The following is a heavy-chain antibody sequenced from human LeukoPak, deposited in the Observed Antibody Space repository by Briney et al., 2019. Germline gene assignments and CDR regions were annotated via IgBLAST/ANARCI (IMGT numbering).Heavy chain of an antibody. CDR2: IIPILGIA. CDR3: ARHPHIAVATDY. V-gene: IGHV1-69*02. Sequence: SVKVSCKASGYTFTSYYMHWVRQAPGQGLEWMGRIIPILGIANYAQKFQGRVTITADKSTSTAYMELSSLRSEDTAVYYCARHPHIAVATDYWGQGTLVTVSS. D-gene: IGHD6-19*01. J-gene: IGHJ4*02. CDR1: GYTFTSYY.